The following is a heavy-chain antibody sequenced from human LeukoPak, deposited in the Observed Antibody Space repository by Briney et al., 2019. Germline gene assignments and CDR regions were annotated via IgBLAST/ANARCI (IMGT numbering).Heavy chain of an antibody. Sequence: GASLKISCKASGSSFTSHWIGWVRQMSGKGLEWMGIIYPGDFETRYSPSFQGQVTISADKSISTAYLQWSSLKASDTATYYCARLIGSGWYDYWGQGTLVTVSS. V-gene: IGHV5-51*01. CDR1: GSSFTSHW. CDR2: IYPGDFET. D-gene: IGHD6-19*01. J-gene: IGHJ4*02. CDR3: ARLIGSGWYDY.